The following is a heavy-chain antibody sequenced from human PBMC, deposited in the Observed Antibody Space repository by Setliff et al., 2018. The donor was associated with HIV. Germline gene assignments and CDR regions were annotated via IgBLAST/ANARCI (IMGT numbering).Heavy chain of an antibody. Sequence: SETLSLTCTVSGGSISSSSYYWGWIRQPPGKGLEWIGSIYYSGSTYYNPSLKSRVTISIDKSKNKFSLKVSSVTAADTAVYYCARILVAAAGTGFDPWGQGILVTVSS. CDR3: ARILVAAAGTGFDP. V-gene: IGHV4-39*07. D-gene: IGHD6-13*01. CDR1: GGSISSSSYY. J-gene: IGHJ5*02. CDR2: IYYSGST.